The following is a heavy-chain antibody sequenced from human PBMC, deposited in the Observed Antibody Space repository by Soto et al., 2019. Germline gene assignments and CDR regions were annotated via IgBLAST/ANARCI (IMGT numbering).Heavy chain of an antibody. V-gene: IGHV3-64D*06. D-gene: IGHD2-2*01. Sequence: GGSLRLSCEASGFTFSGYGMHWVRQAPGKGLEYVSAISSDGGSTYYGDSVKGRFTSSRDNAQNTLYLQMSSLRAEDTAVDYCVRGVGPAAIVVYWGQGTLVTVSS. J-gene: IGHJ4*02. CDR3: VRGVGPAAIVVY. CDR1: GFTFSGYG. CDR2: ISSDGGST.